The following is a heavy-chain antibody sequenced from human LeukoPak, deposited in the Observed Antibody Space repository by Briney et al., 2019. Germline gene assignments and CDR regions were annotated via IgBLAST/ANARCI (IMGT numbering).Heavy chain of an antibody. CDR3: ARDPDIVVVPAAEP. V-gene: IGHV3-48*01. J-gene: IGHJ5*02. Sequence: AGGSLRLSCAASGFTFSSYSMNWVGQAPGKGLEWVSYISSISSTIYYADSVKCRFTISRDNAKNSLYLQMNSLRAEDTAVYYCARDPDIVVVPAAEPWGQGTLVTVSS. CDR2: ISSISSTI. CDR1: GFTFSSYS. D-gene: IGHD2-2*01.